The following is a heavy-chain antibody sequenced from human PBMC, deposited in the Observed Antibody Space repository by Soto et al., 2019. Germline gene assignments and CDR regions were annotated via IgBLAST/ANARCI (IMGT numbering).Heavy chain of an antibody. CDR3: ARDRGTYCSSTSCPTSFDY. CDR2: ISYDGSNK. V-gene: IGHV3-30-3*01. D-gene: IGHD2-2*01. CDR1: GFTFSSYA. Sequence: QVQLVESGGGVVQPGRSLRLSCAASGFTFSSYAMHWVRQAPGKGLEWVAVISYDGSNKYYADSVKGRFTISRDNSKNTLYMQMIRLRAEDTVVYYCARDRGTYCSSTSCPTSFDYWGQGTLVTVSS. J-gene: IGHJ4*02.